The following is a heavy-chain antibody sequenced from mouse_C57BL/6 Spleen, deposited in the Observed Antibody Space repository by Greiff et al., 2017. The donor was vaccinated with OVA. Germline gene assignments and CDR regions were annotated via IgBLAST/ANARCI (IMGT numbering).Heavy chain of an antibody. Sequence: EVKLVESGGGLVKPGGSLKLSCAASGFTFSSYAMSWVRQTPEKRLEWVATISDGGSYTYYPDNVKGRFTISRDNAKNNLYLQMSHLKSEDTAMYYCARDGGFFVYWGQGTLVTVSA. CDR3: ARDGGFFVY. D-gene: IGHD3-1*01. V-gene: IGHV5-4*01. CDR2: ISDGGSYT. CDR1: GFTFSSYA. J-gene: IGHJ3*01.